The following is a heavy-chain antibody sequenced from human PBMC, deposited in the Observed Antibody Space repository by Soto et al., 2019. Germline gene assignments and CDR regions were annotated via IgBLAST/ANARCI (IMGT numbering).Heavy chain of an antibody. Sequence: PSETLSLTCTVSGGSISSSSYYWGWIRQPPGKGLEWIGSIYYSGSTYYNPSLKSRVTISVDTSKNQFSLKLSSVTAADTAVYYCAKGGSGSYSNAFDIWGQGTRVT. J-gene: IGHJ3*02. D-gene: IGHD3-10*01. V-gene: IGHV4-39*01. CDR2: IYYSGST. CDR3: AKGGSGSYSNAFDI. CDR1: GGSISSSSYY.